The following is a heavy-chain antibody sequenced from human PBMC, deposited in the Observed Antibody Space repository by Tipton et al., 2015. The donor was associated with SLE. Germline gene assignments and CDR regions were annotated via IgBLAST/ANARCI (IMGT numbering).Heavy chain of an antibody. Sequence: TLSLTCTVSGGSISGGHYYWTWIRQAAGKGPEWIGRIYSSGSTNYNPSLMSRVTISADTSKNQFSLKLSSVTAADTAVYYCARDTVFGLVYHNAFDIWGQGTKVTVSS. CDR2: IYSSGST. CDR3: ARDTVFGLVYHNAFDI. J-gene: IGHJ3*02. CDR1: GGSISGGHYY. D-gene: IGHD3/OR15-3a*01. V-gene: IGHV4-61*02.